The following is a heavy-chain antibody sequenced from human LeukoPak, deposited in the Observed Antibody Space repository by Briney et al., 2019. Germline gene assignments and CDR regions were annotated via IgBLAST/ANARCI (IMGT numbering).Heavy chain of an antibody. V-gene: IGHV3-23*01. CDR1: GFTFTSDA. D-gene: IGHD6-19*01. CDR3: AKCSTSAYTTGWCNWIDP. CDR2: TVSRGTT. Sequence: SGGSLRLSCVASGFTFTSDAMSWVRQAPGKGLEWVSSTVSRGTTQYADSVKGRFTVSRDTSKNTLYLQMNSLRADDTAVYYCAKCSTSAYTTGWCNWIDPWGQGTLVTVSS. J-gene: IGHJ5*02.